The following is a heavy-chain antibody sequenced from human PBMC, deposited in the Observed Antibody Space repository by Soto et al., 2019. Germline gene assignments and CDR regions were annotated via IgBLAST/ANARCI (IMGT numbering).Heavy chain of an antibody. D-gene: IGHD3-16*01. V-gene: IGHV1-2*04. J-gene: IGHJ6*02. CDR2: INPNSGGT. Sequence: ASVKVSCKASGYTFTGYYMHWVRQAPGQGLEWMGWINPNSGGTNYAQKFQGWVTMTRDTSISTAYMELSRLRSDDTAVYYCARDNGFGDSGGPLFYYYGMDVWGQGTTVTVSS. CDR3: ARDNGFGDSGGPLFYYYGMDV. CDR1: GYTFTGYY.